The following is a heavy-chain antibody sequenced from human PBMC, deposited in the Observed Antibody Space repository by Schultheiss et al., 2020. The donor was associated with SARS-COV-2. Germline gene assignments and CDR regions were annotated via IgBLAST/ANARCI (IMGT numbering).Heavy chain of an antibody. J-gene: IGHJ4*02. CDR1: GFTFSSYA. CDR3: AKDHGLLRFLEWFFDY. Sequence: GGSLRLSCAASGFTFSSYAMHWVRQAPGKGLEWVAVISYDGSNKYYADSVKGRFTISRDNSKNTLYLQMNSLRAEDTAVYYCAKDHGLLRFLEWFFDYWGQGTLVTVSS. D-gene: IGHD3-3*01. CDR2: ISYDGSNK. V-gene: IGHV3-30*01.